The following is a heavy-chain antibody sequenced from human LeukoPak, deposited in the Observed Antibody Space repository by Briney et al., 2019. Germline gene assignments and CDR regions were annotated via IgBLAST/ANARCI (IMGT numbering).Heavy chain of an antibody. CDR2: IFYTGDS. CDR1: GVSSSSSY. V-gene: IGHV4-59*08. J-gene: IGHJ4*02. CDR3: ARHRFASPLDS. Sequence: SETLSLTCTVSGVSSSSSYWSWIRQPPGKGLEWIGYIFYTGDSNHNPSFKSRVSISLDTSKDQISLKLSSVTAADTAVYYYARHRFASPLDSWGQGTLVTVSS. D-gene: IGHD2-21*01.